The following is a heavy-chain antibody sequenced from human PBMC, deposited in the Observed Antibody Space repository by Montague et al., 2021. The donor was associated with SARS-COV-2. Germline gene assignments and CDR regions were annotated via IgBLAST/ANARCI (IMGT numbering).Heavy chain of an antibody. J-gene: IGHJ6*03. CDR2: INHSGGT. CDR1: GGSFSNYY. Sequence: SETLSLTCAVYGGSFSNYYWTWIRRPPGKGLEWIGDINHSGGTSXNPSLKSRVTISVDTSKNQFSLKLSSVTAADTAVYYCARARQDVVVPALGIGAYYYYYYMDVWGKGTTVTVSS. V-gene: IGHV4-34*01. D-gene: IGHD2-2*01. CDR3: ARARQDVVVPALGIGAYYYYYYMDV.